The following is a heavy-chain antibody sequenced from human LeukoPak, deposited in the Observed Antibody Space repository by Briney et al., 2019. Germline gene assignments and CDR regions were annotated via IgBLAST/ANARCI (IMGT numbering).Heavy chain of an antibody. D-gene: IGHD1-26*01. CDR1: GGSILTTNW. CDR3: ARESGAFSPFGF. Sequence: GTLSLTCAVSGGSILTTNWWSWVRQPPGKGLEWIGEVHLSGTSNYNPSLKSRVSMSIDKSKNQLSLKLTSVTAADTAMYYCARESGAFSPFGFWGQGTLVTVSS. CDR2: VHLSGTS. J-gene: IGHJ4*02. V-gene: IGHV4-4*02.